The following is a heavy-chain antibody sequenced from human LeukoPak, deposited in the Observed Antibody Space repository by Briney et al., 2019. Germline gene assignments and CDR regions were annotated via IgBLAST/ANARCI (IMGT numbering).Heavy chain of an antibody. V-gene: IGHV4-59*01. CDR3: ARDQGYYYGMDV. CDR2: IYYSGST. J-gene: IGHJ6*02. CDR1: GGSISSYY. Sequence: PSETLSLTCTVSGGSISSYYWSWIRQPPGKGLEWIGYIYYSGSTNYNPSLKSRVTISVDTSKNQFSLKLSSVTAADTAVYYCARDQGYYYGMDVWGQETTVTVSS.